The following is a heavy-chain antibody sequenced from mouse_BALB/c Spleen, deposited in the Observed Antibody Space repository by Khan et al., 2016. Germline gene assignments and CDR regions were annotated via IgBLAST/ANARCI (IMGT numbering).Heavy chain of an antibody. V-gene: IGHV2-9*02. J-gene: IGHJ4*01. CDR2: IWAGGST. Sequence: QVQLKESGPGLVAPSQSLSITCTVSGFSLTSYGVHWVRQPPGKGLEWLGVIWAGGSTNYNSALMSRLRISKDNSKSQVVLKMTSLQPDDTAMYYCAREEGCKWGYAMDYWGHGASVTVSS. CDR1: GFSLTSYG. CDR3: AREEGCKWGYAMDY.